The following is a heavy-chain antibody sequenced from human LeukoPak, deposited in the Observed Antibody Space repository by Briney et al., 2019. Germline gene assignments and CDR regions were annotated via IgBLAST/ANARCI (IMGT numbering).Heavy chain of an antibody. CDR1: GFTFDDYG. CDR3: AKDPTDFDSSGQTYFDY. Sequence: AGGSLRLSCAASGFTFDDYGMSWVRQAPGKGLEWVSGINWNGGSTGYADSVKGRFTISRDNAKNSLYLQMNSLRAEDTALYYCAKDPTDFDSSGQTYFDYWGQGTLVTVSS. J-gene: IGHJ4*02. CDR2: INWNGGST. D-gene: IGHD3-22*01. V-gene: IGHV3-20*04.